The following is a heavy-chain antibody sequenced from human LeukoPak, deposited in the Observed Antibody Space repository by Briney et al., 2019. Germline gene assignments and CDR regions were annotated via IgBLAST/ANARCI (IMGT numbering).Heavy chain of an antibody. CDR3: ARDRPGSGWRVGFDP. D-gene: IGHD6-19*01. CDR2: IRYDGSNK. V-gene: IGHV3-30*02. Sequence: GGSLRLSCAASGFTFSSYGMHWVRQAPGRGLEWVAFIRYDGSNKYYADSVKGRFTTSRDNSKNTLYLQMNSLRPDDTAVYYCARDRPGSGWRVGFDPWGQGTLVTVSS. J-gene: IGHJ5*02. CDR1: GFTFSSYG.